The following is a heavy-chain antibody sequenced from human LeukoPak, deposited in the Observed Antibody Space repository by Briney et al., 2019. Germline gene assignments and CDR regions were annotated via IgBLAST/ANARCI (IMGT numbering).Heavy chain of an antibody. V-gene: IGHV1-46*01. Sequence: ASVKVSCKASGYTFTSYYMHWVRQAPGQGLEWMGIINPSGGSTSYAQKFQGRVTMTRDMSTSTVYMELSSLRSEDTAVYYCAREAGDYYYYMDVWGKGTTVPVSS. J-gene: IGHJ6*03. CDR2: INPSGGST. D-gene: IGHD6-13*01. CDR3: AREAGDYYYYMDV. CDR1: GYTFTSYY.